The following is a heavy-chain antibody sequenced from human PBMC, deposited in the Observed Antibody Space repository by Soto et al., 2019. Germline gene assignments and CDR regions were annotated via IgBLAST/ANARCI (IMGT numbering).Heavy chain of an antibody. D-gene: IGHD3-16*01. V-gene: IGHV1-58*01. Sequence: SVKVSCKASGFTFTNSAVQWVRQARGQGLKWVGWIIVGSGITNYGQKFHERVTIARDVSSSTVSMELSRLRSEDTAVYYCAAAEGEGFDYWGPGTLVTVSS. J-gene: IGHJ4*02. CDR2: IIVGSGIT. CDR3: AAAEGEGFDY. CDR1: GFTFTNSA.